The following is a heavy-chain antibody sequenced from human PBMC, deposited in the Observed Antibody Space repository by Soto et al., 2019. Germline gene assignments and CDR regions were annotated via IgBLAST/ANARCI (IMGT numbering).Heavy chain of an antibody. J-gene: IGHJ6*02. Sequence: QVQLVQSGAEVKKPGASVRVSCKASEYTFTSYDINWVRQATGQGLEWMGWMSPNSGSTGYAQKFQGRVTMAWDSSVTSANMELSNLRSEDTAVYYCARGRAAAAPFDYYYYALDVWGQGTTVTVSS. D-gene: IGHD6-13*01. CDR1: EYTFTSYD. CDR2: MSPNSGST. CDR3: ARGRAAAAPFDYYYYALDV. V-gene: IGHV1-8*01.